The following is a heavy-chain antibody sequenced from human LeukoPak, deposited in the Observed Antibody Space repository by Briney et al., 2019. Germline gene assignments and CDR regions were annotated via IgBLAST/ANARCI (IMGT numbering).Heavy chain of an antibody. CDR3: ARVGGIYYYDSSGYYRN. J-gene: IGHJ4*02. V-gene: IGHV1-18*01. CDR1: GYTITSDG. D-gene: IGHD3-22*01. Sequence: GASVKVSCKASGYTITSDGISWVRQAPGQGLEWMGWISAYNGNTNYAQKLQGRVTMTTDTSTSTAYMELRSLRSKDTAVYYCARVGGIYYYDSSGYYRNWGQGTLVTVSS. CDR2: ISAYNGNT.